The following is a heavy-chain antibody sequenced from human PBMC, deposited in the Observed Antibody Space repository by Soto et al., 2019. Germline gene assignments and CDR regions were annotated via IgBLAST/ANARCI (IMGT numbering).Heavy chain of an antibody. D-gene: IGHD7-27*01. J-gene: IGHJ4*02. Sequence: EVQLVESGGGLVQPGGSLRLSCAASGFTFSNYWMSWVRQAPGKGLEWVANVKEDGSEEYYVDSVKGRFTISRDNGKNSMYLQMKSLREGRTAVYDCVCANWGGCLGGDCWGQGTLVTVSS. CDR2: VKEDGSEE. CDR1: GFTFSNYW. CDR3: VCANWGGCLGGDC. V-gene: IGHV3-7*05.